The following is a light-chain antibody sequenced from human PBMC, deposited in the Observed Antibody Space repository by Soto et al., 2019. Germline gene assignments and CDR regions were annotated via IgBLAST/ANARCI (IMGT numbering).Light chain of an antibody. CDR2: GAS. J-gene: IGKJ4*01. V-gene: IGKV1-9*01. CDR3: QQFNAYPLT. CDR1: QGSSDY. Sequence: DIPLTQSPSFLSASVGDRVTISCRASQGSSDYLAWYQQKPGKAPKLLIYGASTLQSGVPSRFSGSASGTEFTLTICSLQPEDFATYFCQQFNAYPLTVGGGTKLEI.